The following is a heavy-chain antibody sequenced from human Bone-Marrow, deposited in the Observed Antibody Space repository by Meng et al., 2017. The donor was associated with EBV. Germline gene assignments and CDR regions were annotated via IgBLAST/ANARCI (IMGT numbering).Heavy chain of an antibody. CDR1: GFTFRIYA. Sequence: VQRVEAGGCVVQPGRSLSLSCVASGFTFRIYARHWVRQALGTGLEWVSFILNDGGDEYYADSVKGRFTISRDNSKNTLLLQMKSRRAEDTAMYYCVKGTGVGGYRPFDDWGQGTLVTVSS. CDR3: VKGTGVGGYRPFDD. CDR2: ILNDGGDE. J-gene: IGHJ4*02. V-gene: IGHV3-30*04. D-gene: IGHD5-18*01.